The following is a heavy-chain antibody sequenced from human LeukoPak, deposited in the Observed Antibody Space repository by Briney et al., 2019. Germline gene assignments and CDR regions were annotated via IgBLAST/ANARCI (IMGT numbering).Heavy chain of an antibody. V-gene: IGHV3-21*01. Sequence: GGSLRLSCAASGFTFSSYSMNWVRQAPGKGLEWVSSISSSSSYIYYADSVKGRFTISRDNAKNSLYLQMNSLRAEDTAVYYCARGDTSGQVDHWGQGTLVTVSS. CDR2: ISSSSSYI. J-gene: IGHJ4*02. CDR1: GFTFSSYS. CDR3: ARGDTSGQVDH. D-gene: IGHD5-18*01.